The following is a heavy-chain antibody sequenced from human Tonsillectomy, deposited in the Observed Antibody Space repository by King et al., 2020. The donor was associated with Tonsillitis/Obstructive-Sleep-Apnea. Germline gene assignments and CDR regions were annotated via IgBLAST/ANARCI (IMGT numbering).Heavy chain of an antibody. CDR3: APTIEYCCSTSCYWTLGY. D-gene: IGHD2-2*01. Sequence: TLKESGPALVKPTQTLTLTCTFSGFSLSTSGMCVSWIRQPPGKALEWLARIDWDDDTYYSTSLKTRLTISTDTSKNQVVLTMTNMDPVDTATYYCAPTIEYCCSTSCYWTLGYWGQGTLVTVSS. CDR1: GFSLSTSGMC. CDR2: IDWDDDT. J-gene: IGHJ4*02. V-gene: IGHV2-70*11.